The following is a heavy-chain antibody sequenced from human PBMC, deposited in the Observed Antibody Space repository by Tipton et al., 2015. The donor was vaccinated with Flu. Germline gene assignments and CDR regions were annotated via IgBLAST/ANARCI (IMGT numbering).Heavy chain of an antibody. CDR1: GFTFGDYA. V-gene: IGHV3-49*04. J-gene: IGHJ4*01. CDR2: IRSKAYGGTT. D-gene: IGHD3-22*01. CDR3: TREVGDSYDSSGTNDC. Sequence: SLRLSCTASGFTFGDYAMSWVRQAPGKGLEWVGFIRSKAYGGTTEYAASVKGRFTISRDDSKSSAYLQMNSLKTEDTAVYYCTREVGDSYDSSGTNDCWGQGPLVTVSS.